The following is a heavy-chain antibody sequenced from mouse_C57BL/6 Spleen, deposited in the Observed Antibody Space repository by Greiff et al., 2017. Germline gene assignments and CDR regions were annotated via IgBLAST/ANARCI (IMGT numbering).Heavy chain of an antibody. Sequence: EVMLVESGGGLVKPGGSLKLSCAASGFTFSSYAMSWVRQTPEKRLEWVATISDGGSYTYYPDNVKGRFTISRDNAKNNLYLQMSHLKSEDTAMYYCARGPGTLRAMDDWGQGTSVTVSS. CDR1: GFTFSSYA. V-gene: IGHV5-4*03. J-gene: IGHJ4*01. D-gene: IGHD1-1*01. CDR2: ISDGGSYT. CDR3: ARGPGTLRAMDD.